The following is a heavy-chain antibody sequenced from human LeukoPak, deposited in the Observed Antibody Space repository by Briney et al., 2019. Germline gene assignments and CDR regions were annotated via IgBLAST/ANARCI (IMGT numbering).Heavy chain of an antibody. J-gene: IGHJ4*02. CDR1: GYTLTELS. D-gene: IGHD3-22*01. CDR2: FDPEDGET. Sequence: ASVKVSCKVSGYTLTELSMHWVRQAPGKGLEWMGGFDPEDGETIYAQKFQGRVTMTEDTSTDTACMELSSLRSEDTAVYYCATFTTTYYYDSSGYYPDWGQGTLVTVSS. CDR3: ATFTTTYYYDSSGYYPD. V-gene: IGHV1-24*01.